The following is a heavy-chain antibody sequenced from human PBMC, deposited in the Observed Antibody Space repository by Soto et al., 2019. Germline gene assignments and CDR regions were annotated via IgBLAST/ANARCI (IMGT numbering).Heavy chain of an antibody. CDR3: ASLYSSSWVWSGMDV. D-gene: IGHD6-13*01. Sequence: KPSETLSLTCAVYGGSFSGYYWSWIRQPPGKGLEWIGEINHSGSTNYNPSLKSRVTISVDTSKNQFSLKLSSVTAADTAVYYCASLYSSSWVWSGMDVWGQGTTVTVSS. CDR1: GGSFSGYY. J-gene: IGHJ6*02. V-gene: IGHV4-34*01. CDR2: INHSGST.